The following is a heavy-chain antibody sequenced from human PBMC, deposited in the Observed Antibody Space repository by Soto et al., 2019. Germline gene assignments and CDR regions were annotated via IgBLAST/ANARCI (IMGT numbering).Heavy chain of an antibody. CDR1: GYSFTSYW. CDR2: IDPIDSYT. J-gene: IGHJ6*02. Sequence: DVQLVQSGAEVKKPGESLRISCKGSGYSFTSYWISWVRQMPGKGLEWMGRIDPIDSYTNYSPSFQGHVTISADKSISTAYLQWSSLKASDTAMYYCARRAHMSRRGETFSYYYCGMDVWGQGTTVTVSS. CDR3: ARRAHMSRRGETFSYYYCGMDV. V-gene: IGHV5-10-1*01. D-gene: IGHD3-16*01.